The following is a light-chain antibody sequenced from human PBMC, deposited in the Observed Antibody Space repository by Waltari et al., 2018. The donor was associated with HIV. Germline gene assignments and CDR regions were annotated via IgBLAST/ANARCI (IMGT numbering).Light chain of an antibody. CDR3: QSSDRSGTYVV. J-gene: IGLJ3*02. V-gene: IGLV3-25*03. CDR2: KDT. CDR1: ALPARY. Sequence: SDQLTQTPSVSVSPGQTATITCSGTALPARYACWYQQKRGRAPVMMMYKDTKRPSGIPERFSGSSSGTTVTLTISGVQAEDEADYYCQSSDRSGTYVVFGGGTKLTVL.